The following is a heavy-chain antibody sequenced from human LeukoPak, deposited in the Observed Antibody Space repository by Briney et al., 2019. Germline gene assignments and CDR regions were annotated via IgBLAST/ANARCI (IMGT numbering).Heavy chain of an antibody. V-gene: IGHV3-23*01. CDR3: AKAGYGDYVNWFDP. J-gene: IGHJ5*02. CDR1: GFTFSSHA. Sequence: GGSLRLSCAASGFTFSSHAMNWVRQAPGKGLEWVSSIGGIGATTYYADSVKGRFTISRDNSKNTLYLQMNSLRAEDTAIYFCAKAGYGDYVNWFDPWGEGILVIVSS. CDR2: IGGIGATT. D-gene: IGHD4-17*01.